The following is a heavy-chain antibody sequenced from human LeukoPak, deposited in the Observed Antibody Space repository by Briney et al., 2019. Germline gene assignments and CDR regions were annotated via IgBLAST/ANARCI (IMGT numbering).Heavy chain of an antibody. CDR1: GASISTSDYY. CDR3: AREVGSSIAPPH. Sequence: SETLSLTCTVSGASISTSDYYWGWIRQPPGKGLEWIGSISYSGSTYYNPSLKSRDTISVDTSKNQFSLRLSSVTAADTAVYYCAREVGSSIAPPHWGQGTLVTVSS. V-gene: IGHV4-39*01. J-gene: IGHJ4*02. CDR2: ISYSGST. D-gene: IGHD6-6*01.